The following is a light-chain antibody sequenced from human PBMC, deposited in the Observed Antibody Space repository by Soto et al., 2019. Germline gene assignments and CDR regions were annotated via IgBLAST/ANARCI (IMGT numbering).Light chain of an antibody. Sequence: DIQIPPSPYTLSASVGDRVTITCRASQSISSWLAWYQQNPGKAPKLLIYKASSLESGVPSGFSGGGSGTEFPLTISSLQPDDFATYYCQQYHSYSLTVGKGTKVDIK. J-gene: IGKJ1*01. V-gene: IGKV1-5*03. CDR2: KAS. CDR1: QSISSW. CDR3: QQYHSYSLT.